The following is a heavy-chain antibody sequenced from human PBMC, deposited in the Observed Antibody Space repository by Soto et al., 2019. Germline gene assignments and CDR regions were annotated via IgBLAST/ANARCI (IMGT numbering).Heavy chain of an antibody. CDR3: ARHPKYYNGSGYYDSDY. CDR1: W. D-gene: IGHD3-22*01. Sequence: WVVAVPLIQRKGLEWMGIIYPGDSKTRYSPSFQGQVTISADKSISTAFLHWSSLKASDTAMYYCARHPKYYNGSGYYDSDYWVQGTPV. V-gene: IGHV5-51*01. J-gene: IGHJ4*02. CDR2: IYPGDSKT.